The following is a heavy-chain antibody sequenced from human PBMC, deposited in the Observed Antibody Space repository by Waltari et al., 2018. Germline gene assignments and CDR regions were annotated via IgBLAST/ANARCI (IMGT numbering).Heavy chain of an antibody. CDR2: IDTSGST. Sequence: QVQLQESGPGLVKPSQTLSLTCTVSGGSISSGSYYWSWIRRPAGKGLEWIGYIDTSGSTNYNPALKRRVTISVETSKNQFSLKLSAVTAADTAVYYCARVGAAAGTYYFDYWGQGTLVTVSS. V-gene: IGHV4-61*09. CDR3: ARVGAAAGTYYFDY. J-gene: IGHJ4*02. D-gene: IGHD6-13*01. CDR1: GGSISSGSYY.